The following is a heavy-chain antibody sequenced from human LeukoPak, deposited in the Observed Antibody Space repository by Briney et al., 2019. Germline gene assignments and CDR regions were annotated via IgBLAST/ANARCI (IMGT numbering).Heavy chain of an antibody. CDR3: ARVYGTNGYYQLPIDY. CDR2: IIGSGGTT. D-gene: IGHD3-22*01. CDR1: GFAFSSYA. J-gene: IGHJ4*02. Sequence: PGGSLRLSCAASGFAFSSYAMSWVRQAPGKGLEWVSGIIGSGGTTDYADSVKGRFTISRDNSRNTLYLQMNSLRVEDTAVYFCARVYGTNGYYQLPIDYWGQGTLVAVSS. V-gene: IGHV3-23*01.